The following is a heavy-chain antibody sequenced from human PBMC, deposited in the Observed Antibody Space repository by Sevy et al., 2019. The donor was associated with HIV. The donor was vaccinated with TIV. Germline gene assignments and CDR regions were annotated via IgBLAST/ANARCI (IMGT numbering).Heavy chain of an antibody. CDR1: GYTLTQLS. CDR3: ATTMDYYDSTGSPFDY. Sequence: ASVKVSCKVSGYTLTQLSMHWVRQAPGKGLEWMGSIDPEDGETPYAQNFQGRVTMTEDTSTDSAYMALSSPRSEDTAIYYCATTMDYYDSTGSPFDYWGQGTLVTVSS. V-gene: IGHV1-24*01. J-gene: IGHJ4*02. D-gene: IGHD3-22*01. CDR2: IDPEDGET.